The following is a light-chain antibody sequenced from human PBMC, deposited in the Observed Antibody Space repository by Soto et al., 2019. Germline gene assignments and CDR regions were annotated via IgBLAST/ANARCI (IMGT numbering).Light chain of an antibody. CDR1: QSLSSNY. V-gene: IGKV3-20*01. CDR2: GAS. Sequence: EIVLTQSPGTLSLSPGERATLSCRASQSLSSNYLAWYQQKPGQAPRLLIYGASSRTTSIPDRFSGSGSGTDFTLTISRLEPEDFTVFYCHQCDSSPWTFVQGTKVEIK. CDR3: HQCDSSPWT. J-gene: IGKJ1*01.